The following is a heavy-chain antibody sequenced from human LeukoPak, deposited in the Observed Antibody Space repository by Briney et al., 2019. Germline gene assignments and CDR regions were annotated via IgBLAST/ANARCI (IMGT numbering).Heavy chain of an antibody. V-gene: IGHV3-23*01. CDR2: ISGSGGST. CDR1: GFSFSTYG. Sequence: GGSLRLSCAASGFSFSTYGMHWVRQAPGKGLEWVSAISGSGGSTYYADSVKGRFTISRDNSKNTLYLQMNSLRAEDTAVYYCAKGRLAADYWGQGTLVTVSS. J-gene: IGHJ4*02. D-gene: IGHD6-25*01. CDR3: AKGRLAADY.